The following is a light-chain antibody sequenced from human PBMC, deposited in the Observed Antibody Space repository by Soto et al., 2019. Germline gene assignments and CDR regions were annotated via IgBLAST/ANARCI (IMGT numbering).Light chain of an antibody. CDR1: WIVSSY. J-gene: IGKJ4*01. Sequence: EIVLTQSPATLSLSPGDRATLSCRARWIVSSYLAWYQQKPGQAPRLLIYDASNRATGIPARFSGSGSGTDFTLTISILEPEDFAVYYCQQRSNWRLTFGGGTKVEIK. CDR2: DAS. CDR3: QQRSNWRLT. V-gene: IGKV3-11*01.